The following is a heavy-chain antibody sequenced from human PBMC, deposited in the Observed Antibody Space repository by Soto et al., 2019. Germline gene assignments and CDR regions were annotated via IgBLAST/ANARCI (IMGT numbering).Heavy chain of an antibody. CDR3: AKGQGRMIVLVCDY. V-gene: IGHV1-18*01. CDR2: ISAYNGNT. D-gene: IGHD3-22*01. J-gene: IGHJ4*02. CDR1: GYTFTSYG. Sequence: QVQLVQSGAEVKKPGASVKVSCKASGYTFTSYGISWVRQAPGQGLEWMGWISAYNGNTNYAQKLQGRDTMTTDTTKRTAHMELSSLRSDEAAEYYCAKGQGRMIVLVCDYWGQGTLVTVSS.